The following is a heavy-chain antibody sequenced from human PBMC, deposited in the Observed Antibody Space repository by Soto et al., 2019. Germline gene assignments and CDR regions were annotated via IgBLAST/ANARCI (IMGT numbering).Heavy chain of an antibody. J-gene: IGHJ4*02. CDR3: VHRRSYDSRWYILDY. D-gene: IGHD6-13*01. V-gene: IGHV2-5*01. CDR1: GFSLSTSGVG. Sequence: SGPTLVKPTQTITLTCTFSGFSLSTSGVGVGWIRQPPGKALEWLALIYWNDDKRYSPSLKSRVTITKDTSKNQVVLTLSNMDPVDTGTYYCVHRRSYDSRWYILDYWGQGTLVTVSS. CDR2: IYWNDDK.